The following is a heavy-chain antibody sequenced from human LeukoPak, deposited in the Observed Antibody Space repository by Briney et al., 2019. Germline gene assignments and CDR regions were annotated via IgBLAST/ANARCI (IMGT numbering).Heavy chain of an antibody. Sequence: GGSLRLSRAASEFTFSSYNMNWVRQAPGKGLEWVSSISSSSSYIYYADSVKGRFTISRDNAKNSLYLQMNSLRAEDTAVYYCAREIFWSGYYSNLHFDYWGQGTLVTVSS. CDR1: EFTFSSYN. V-gene: IGHV3-21*01. J-gene: IGHJ4*02. CDR2: ISSSSSYI. CDR3: AREIFWSGYYSNLHFDY. D-gene: IGHD3-3*01.